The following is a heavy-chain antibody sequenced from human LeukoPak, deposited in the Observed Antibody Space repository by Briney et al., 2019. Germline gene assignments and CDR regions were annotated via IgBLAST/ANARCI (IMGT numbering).Heavy chain of an antibody. CDR1: GFTFSNAW. D-gene: IGHD1-1*01. J-gene: IGHJ4*02. CDR3: ARQQLVFDY. Sequence: PGGSLRLSCAASGFTFSNAWMSWVRQAPGKGLEWAGRIKSKTDGGTIDYAAPVKGRFTISRDDSKNTLYLQMNSLKTEDTAVYYCARQQLVFDYWGQGTLVTVSS. V-gene: IGHV3-15*01. CDR2: IKSKTDGGTI.